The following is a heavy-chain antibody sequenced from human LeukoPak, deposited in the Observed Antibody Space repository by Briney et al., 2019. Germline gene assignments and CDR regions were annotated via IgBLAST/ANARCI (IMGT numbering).Heavy chain of an antibody. CDR2: IYTSGST. Sequence: SETLSLTCTVSGGSISSYYWSWVRQPPGKGLEWIGYIYTSGSTNYNPSLKSRVTISVDPSKNQFSLKLSSVTAADTAVYYCARRAAYYYDSSGSLLYYYMDVWGKGTTVTVSS. V-gene: IGHV4-4*09. CDR1: GGSISSYY. J-gene: IGHJ6*03. CDR3: ARRAAYYYDSSGSLLYYYMDV. D-gene: IGHD3-22*01.